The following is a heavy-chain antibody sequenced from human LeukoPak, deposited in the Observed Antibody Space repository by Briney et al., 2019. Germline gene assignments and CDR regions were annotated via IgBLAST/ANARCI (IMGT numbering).Heavy chain of an antibody. CDR3: ARSPPSPQKHYYDSSGYGNYYMDV. CDR2: IHSSGST. J-gene: IGHJ6*03. CDR1: GGSISGYY. Sequence: SETLSLTCTVSGGSISGYYWSWIRQPPGKGLDWIGYIHSSGSTNYNPSLKSRVTMSVDTSKNQFSLKLSSVTAADTAVYYCARSPPSPQKHYYDSSGYGNYYMDVWGKGTTVTVSS. D-gene: IGHD3-22*01. V-gene: IGHV4-59*12.